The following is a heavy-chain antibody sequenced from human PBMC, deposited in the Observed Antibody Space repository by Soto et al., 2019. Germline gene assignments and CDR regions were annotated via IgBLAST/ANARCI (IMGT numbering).Heavy chain of an antibody. CDR3: ARDALPTPYYSYYGMDV. D-gene: IGHD2-15*01. CDR1: GGSISSGGYY. Sequence: QVQLQESGPGLVKPSQTLSLTCTVSGGSISSGGYYWSWIRQHPGKGLEWLGYIYYSGSTYYNPSLKSRVTISVDTSKNQFSLKLSSVTAADTAVYYCARDALPTPYYSYYGMDVWGQGTTVTVAS. CDR2: IYYSGST. J-gene: IGHJ6*02. V-gene: IGHV4-31*03.